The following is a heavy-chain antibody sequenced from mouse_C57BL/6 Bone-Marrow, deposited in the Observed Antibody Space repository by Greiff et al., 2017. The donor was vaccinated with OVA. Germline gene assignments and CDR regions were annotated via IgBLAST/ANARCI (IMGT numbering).Heavy chain of an antibody. CDR2: ISYDGSN. V-gene: IGHV3-6*01. CDR3: ARHPGGSSGPYYYAMDY. CDR1: GYSITSGYY. J-gene: IGHJ4*01. Sequence: EVKVEESGPGLVKPSQSLSLTCSVTGYSITSGYYWNWIRQFPGNKLEWMGYISYDGSNNYNPSLKNRISITRDTSKNQFFLKLNSVTTEDTATYYCARHPGGSSGPYYYAMDYWGQGTSVTVSS. D-gene: IGHD3-2*02.